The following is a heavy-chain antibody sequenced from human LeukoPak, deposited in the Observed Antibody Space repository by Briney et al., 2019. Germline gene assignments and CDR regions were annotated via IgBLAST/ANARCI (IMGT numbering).Heavy chain of an antibody. Sequence: GASVKVSCKASGYTFTGYYMHWVRQAPGQGLECMGCINPNSGGTNYAQKFQGRVTMTRDTSISTAYMELSRLRSDDTAVYYCARVPVGRVEVPAAMLDYWGQGTLVTVSS. J-gene: IGHJ4*02. CDR3: ARVPVGRVEVPAAMLDY. D-gene: IGHD2-2*01. CDR2: INPNSGGT. CDR1: GYTFTGYY. V-gene: IGHV1-2*02.